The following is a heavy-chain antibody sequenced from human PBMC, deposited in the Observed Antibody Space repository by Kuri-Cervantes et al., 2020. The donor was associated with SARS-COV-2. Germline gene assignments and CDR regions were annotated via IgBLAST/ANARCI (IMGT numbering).Heavy chain of an antibody. CDR1: RVTFCSYA. CDR2: ISSNGGST. CDR3: ARDSGRNYLFRYYYYMDV. V-gene: IGHV3-64*01. Sequence: GALRHSCAAARVTFCSYAMHPVRQAPGKRLEYVSAISSNGGSTYYVNSVKGRFTISRDNSKKTLYLQMGSLRAEDMAVYYCARDSGRNYLFRYYYYMDVWGKGTTGTVSS. J-gene: IGHJ6*03. D-gene: IGHD1-7*01.